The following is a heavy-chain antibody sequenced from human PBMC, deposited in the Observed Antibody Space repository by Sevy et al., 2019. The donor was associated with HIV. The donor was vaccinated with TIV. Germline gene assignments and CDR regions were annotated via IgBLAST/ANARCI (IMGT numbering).Heavy chain of an antibody. J-gene: IGHJ4*02. Sequence: GGSLRLSCAASGFTFSSYVMTWVRQAPGKGLEWVSTISISSSYIYYADSVKGRFTISRDNAKNSLYLQMNSLRAEDTAVYYCARATEENYDYITGSFDYWGQGTLVTVSS. V-gene: IGHV3-21*01. CDR3: ARATEENYDYITGSFDY. D-gene: IGHD3-16*01. CDR2: ISISSSYI. CDR1: GFTFSSYV.